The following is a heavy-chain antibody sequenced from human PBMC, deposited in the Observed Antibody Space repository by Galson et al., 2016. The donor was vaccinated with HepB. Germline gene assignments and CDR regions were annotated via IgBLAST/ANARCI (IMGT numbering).Heavy chain of an antibody. D-gene: IGHD2-15*01. CDR3: ARGNGYCSGGTCHGCFDL. Sequence: QSGAEVKKPGESLRISCKGSGYSFTSYWINWVRQMPGKGLEWMGRIDPSDSYTNYSPSFQGHVTISADKSISTAYLQWSSLKASDTAMYYCARGNGYCSGGTCHGCFDLWGRGTLVTVSS. J-gene: IGHJ2*01. V-gene: IGHV5-10-1*01. CDR1: GYSFTSYW. CDR2: IDPSDSYT.